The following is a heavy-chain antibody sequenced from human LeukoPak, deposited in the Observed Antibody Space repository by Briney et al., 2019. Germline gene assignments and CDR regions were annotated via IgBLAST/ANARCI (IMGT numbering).Heavy chain of an antibody. CDR3: AIGRDIEVAGPGGYFDH. V-gene: IGHV3-11*01. CDR1: GFSFNDYH. Sequence: GGALRLSCAASGFSFNDYHMNWIRQAPGKGLEWISYISLGGADIYFADSVKGRFTLSSDNAKKSLSLEMSTLTAEDTAVYYCAIGRDIEVAGPGGYFDHWGQGTLVTVSS. D-gene: IGHD6-19*01. CDR2: ISLGGADI. J-gene: IGHJ4*02.